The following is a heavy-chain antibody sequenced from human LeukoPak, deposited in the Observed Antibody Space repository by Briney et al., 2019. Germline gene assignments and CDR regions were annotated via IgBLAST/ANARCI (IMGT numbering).Heavy chain of an antibody. J-gene: IGHJ1*01. D-gene: IGHD2-15*01. V-gene: IGHV3-30*02. Sequence: PGGSLRLSCAASGFTFGSYGMHWVRQAPGKGLEWVAFIRYDGSNKYYADSVKGRFTISRDNSKNTLYLQMNSLRAEDTAVYYCAKGSEDIVVVVAATLEYFQHWGQGTLVTVSS. CDR3: AKGSEDIVVVVAATLEYFQH. CDR2: IRYDGSNK. CDR1: GFTFGSYG.